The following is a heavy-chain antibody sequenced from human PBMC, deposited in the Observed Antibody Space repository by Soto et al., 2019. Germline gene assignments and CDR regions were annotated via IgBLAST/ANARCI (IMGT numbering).Heavy chain of an antibody. D-gene: IGHD3-10*01. CDR3: TTGIRFGELFYYYYGMDV. CDR2: IKSKTDGGTT. CDR1: GFTFSNAW. Sequence: PGGSLRLSCAASGFTFSNAWMDWVRQAPGKGLEWVGRIKSKTDGGTTDYAAPVKGRFTISRDDSKNTLYLQMNSLKTEDTAVYYCTTGIRFGELFYYYYGMDVWGQGTMVTVSS. V-gene: IGHV3-15*07. J-gene: IGHJ6*02.